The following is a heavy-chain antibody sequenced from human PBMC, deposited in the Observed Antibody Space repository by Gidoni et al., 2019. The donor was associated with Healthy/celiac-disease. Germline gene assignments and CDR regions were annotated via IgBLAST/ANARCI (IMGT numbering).Heavy chain of an antibody. CDR1: GGSISSYY. V-gene: IGHV4-59*01. J-gene: IGHJ2*01. D-gene: IGHD4-17*01. Sequence: QVQLQESGPGLVKPSETLSLTCTVSGGSISSYYWSWNRQPPGKGLEWIRNIYYSGSTNYNPSLKSRVTISVDTSKNQSSLKLSSVTAADTAVYYCARSYGDYWYFDRWGRGTLVTVSS. CDR3: ARSYGDYWYFDR. CDR2: IYYSGST.